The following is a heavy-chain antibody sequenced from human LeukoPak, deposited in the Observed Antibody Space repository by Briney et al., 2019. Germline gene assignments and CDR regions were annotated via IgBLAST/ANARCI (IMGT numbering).Heavy chain of an antibody. CDR3: AREGAYDSSGYYSYYFDY. CDR1: GGSISSSSYY. Sequence: SETLSLTCTVSGGSISSSSYYWGWIRQPPGKGLEWIGSIYYSGSAYYNPSLKSRVTISVGTSKNQFSLKLSSVTAADTAVYYCAREGAYDSSGYYSYYFDYWGQGTLVTVSS. CDR2: IYYSGSA. J-gene: IGHJ4*02. D-gene: IGHD3-22*01. V-gene: IGHV4-39*07.